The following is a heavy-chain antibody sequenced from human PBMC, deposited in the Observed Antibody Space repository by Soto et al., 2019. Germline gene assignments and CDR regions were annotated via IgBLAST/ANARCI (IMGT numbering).Heavy chain of an antibody. CDR1: GFTVSSNY. D-gene: IGHD3-22*01. CDR2: ISGSGGST. J-gene: IGHJ3*02. V-gene: IGHV3-23*01. Sequence: PGGSLRLSCAASGFTVSSNYMSWVRQAPGKGLEWVSAISGSGGSTYYADSVKGRFTISRDNSKNTLYLQMNSLRAEDTAVYYCAKDRITMIVVALDAFDIWGQGTMVTVSS. CDR3: AKDRITMIVVALDAFDI.